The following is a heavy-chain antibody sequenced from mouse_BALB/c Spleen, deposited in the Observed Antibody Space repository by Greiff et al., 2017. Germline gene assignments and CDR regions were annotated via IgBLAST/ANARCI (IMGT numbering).Heavy chain of an antibody. Sequence: EVQRVESGGGLVQPGGSLKLSCAASGFTFSSYTMSWVRQTPEKRLEWVAYISSGGGSTYYPDTVKGRFTISRDNAKNTLYLQMSSLKSEDTAMYYCARPYDYAWFAYWGQGTLVTVSA. CDR1: GFTFSSYT. CDR2: ISSGGGST. J-gene: IGHJ3*01. D-gene: IGHD2-4*01. CDR3: ARPYDYAWFAY. V-gene: IGHV5-12-2*01.